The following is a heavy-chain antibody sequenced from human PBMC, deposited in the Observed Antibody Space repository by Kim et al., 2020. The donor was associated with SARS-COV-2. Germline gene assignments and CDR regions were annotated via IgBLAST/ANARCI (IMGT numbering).Heavy chain of an antibody. CDR3: ARDYHEKRLDV. CDR2: I. Sequence: ILYADSVNGRFTIARDNAKNSRYLQMNSLRDEDTAVYYCARDYHEKRLDVWGKGTTVTVSS. V-gene: IGHV3-48*02. J-gene: IGHJ6*04.